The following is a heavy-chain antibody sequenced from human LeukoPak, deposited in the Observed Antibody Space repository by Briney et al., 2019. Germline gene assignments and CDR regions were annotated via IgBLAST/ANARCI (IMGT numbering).Heavy chain of an antibody. CDR2: IDVNSGDT. V-gene: IGHV1-2*06. Sequence: ASVKVSCKTSGYTFTGSYVHWVRQAPGQGLEWMGRIDVNSGDTYLAQKFQGRVTLTRDTSISTDYLELSSLNSDDSAIYYCARYIGGSGWCWGQGALVTVSS. CDR1: GYTFTGSY. D-gene: IGHD3-16*01. CDR3: ARYIGGSGWC. J-gene: IGHJ4*02.